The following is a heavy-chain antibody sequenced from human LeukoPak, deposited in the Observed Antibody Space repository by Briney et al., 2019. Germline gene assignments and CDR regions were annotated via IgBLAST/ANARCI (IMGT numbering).Heavy chain of an antibody. Sequence: ASVKVSCKVSGYTLTELSMHWVRQTPGKGLEWMGGFDPEDGETIYAQKFQGRVTMTEDTSTDTAYMELCSLRSEDTAVYYCAIGGHYYDSSGYTLDYWGQGTLVTVSS. D-gene: IGHD3-22*01. CDR2: FDPEDGET. J-gene: IGHJ4*02. V-gene: IGHV1-24*01. CDR3: AIGGHYYDSSGYTLDY. CDR1: GYTLTELS.